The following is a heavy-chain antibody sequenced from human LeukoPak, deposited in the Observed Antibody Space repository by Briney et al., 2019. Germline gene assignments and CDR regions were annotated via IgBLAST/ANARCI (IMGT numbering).Heavy chain of an antibody. V-gene: IGHV3-23*01. CDR1: GFIFSNYA. CDR3: AKDGQWLVRGNNWFDP. J-gene: IGHJ5*02. Sequence: GGSLRLSCAAYGFIFSNYAMSWVRQAPGKGLEWVSAISGSGGSTYYADSVKGRFTISRDNSKNTLYLQMNSLRAEDTAVYYCAKDGQWLVRGNNWFDPWGQGTRVTVSS. D-gene: IGHD6-19*01. CDR2: ISGSGGST.